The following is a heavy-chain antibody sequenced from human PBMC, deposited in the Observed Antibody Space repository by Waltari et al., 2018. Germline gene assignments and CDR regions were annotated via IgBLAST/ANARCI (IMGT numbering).Heavy chain of an antibody. V-gene: IGHV1-18*01. CDR1: GYTFTTYG. CDR2: INNYVGNS. D-gene: IGHD6-19*01. CDR3: ARGISGSFEF. J-gene: IGHJ4*02. Sequence: QVQLVQSGPEVKNSGASVKVSCKDSGYTFTTYGITFLRQAPGQGLEWMGWINNYVGNSNFAQKFQGRVTMTTDTSTNTAYLELRSLRSDDTAVYYCARGISGSFEFWGQGTPVTVSS.